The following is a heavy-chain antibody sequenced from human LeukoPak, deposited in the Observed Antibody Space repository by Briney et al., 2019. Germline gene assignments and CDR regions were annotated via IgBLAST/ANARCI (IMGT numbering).Heavy chain of an antibody. CDR3: TRVRAARRIYYSYYGMDV. V-gene: IGHV4-30-4*01. D-gene: IGHD6-6*01. J-gene: IGHJ6*02. CDR2: IYYSGST. Sequence: SSETLSLTCTVSGGSISSGDYYWSWIRQPPGKGLEWIGYIYYSGSTYYNPSLKSRVTISVDKSKNKFSLKQSYVTAADTAVYYCTRVRAARRIYYSYYGMDVWGQGTTVTVSS. CDR1: GGSISSGDYY.